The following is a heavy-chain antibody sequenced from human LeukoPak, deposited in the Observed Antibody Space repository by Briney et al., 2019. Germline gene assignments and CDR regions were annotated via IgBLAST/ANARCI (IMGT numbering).Heavy chain of an antibody. Sequence: GSLRLSCAASGFTFSSYGMSWVRQAPGKGLEWIGYIYYSGSTNYNPSLKSRVTISVDTSKNQFSLKLSSVTAADTAVYYCARVYYSRSYDYWYFDLWGRGTLVTVSS. CDR3: ARVYYSRSYDYWYFDL. J-gene: IGHJ2*01. CDR2: IYYSGST. CDR1: GFTFSSYG. V-gene: IGHV4-59*01. D-gene: IGHD6-13*01.